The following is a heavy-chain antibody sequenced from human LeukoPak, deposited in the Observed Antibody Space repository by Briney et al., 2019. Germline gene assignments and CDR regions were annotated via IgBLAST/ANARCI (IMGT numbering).Heavy chain of an antibody. J-gene: IGHJ4*02. CDR3: ASLNRFMIFGVVISDYFDY. CDR1: CGSISSSSYY. Sequence: SETLPPICSGSCGSISSSSYYWGSIRQPPGKGLEWIGSIYYRGSTYYNPSLKRRVTISVDTSKNQFSLKLSSVVDADTVVDYCASLNRFMIFGVVISDYFDYWGQGTLVIVSS. V-gene: IGHV4-39*01. CDR2: IYYRGST. D-gene: IGHD3-3*01.